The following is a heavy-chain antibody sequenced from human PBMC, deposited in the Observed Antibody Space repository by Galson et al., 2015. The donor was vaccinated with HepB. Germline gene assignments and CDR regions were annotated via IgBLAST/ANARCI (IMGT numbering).Heavy chain of an antibody. CDR1: GFTFTSFA. Sequence: SLRLSCAASGFTFTSFAMNWVRQAPGKGLEWVSQITNDGGFENHADSVKGRFTISRDNSKNMLYLQMNSLRAEDTAVYYCAKKMDVGEYPFDSWGQGTLVTVSS. CDR2: ITNDGGFE. D-gene: IGHD4-17*01. J-gene: IGHJ4*02. V-gene: IGHV3-23*01. CDR3: AKKMDVGEYPFDS.